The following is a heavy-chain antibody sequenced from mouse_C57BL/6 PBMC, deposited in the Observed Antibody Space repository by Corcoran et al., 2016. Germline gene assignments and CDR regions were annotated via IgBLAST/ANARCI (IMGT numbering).Heavy chain of an antibody. CDR1: GYSFTSYY. D-gene: IGHD4-1*02. V-gene: IGHV1-66*01. J-gene: IGHJ2*01. CDR2: IYPGSGNT. CDR3: AKREQLGFDY. Sequence: QVKLQQSGPEMVKPGASVKISCKASGYSFTSYYIHWVKQRPGQGLEWIGWIYPGSGNTKYNEKFKGKATLTADTSSSTAYMQLSSLTSEDSAVYYWAKREQLGFDYWGQGTTLTVSS.